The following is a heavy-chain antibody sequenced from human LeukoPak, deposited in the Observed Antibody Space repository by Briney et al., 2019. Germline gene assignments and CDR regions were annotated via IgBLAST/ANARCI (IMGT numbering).Heavy chain of an antibody. CDR1: GFTFSSYA. J-gene: IGHJ4*02. D-gene: IGHD3-10*01. V-gene: IGHV3-23*01. CDR2: ISGSGGST. CDR3: AKGEVRGVYYFDY. Sequence: SGGSLRLSCAASGFTFSSYAMSWVRQAPGKGLEWVSAISGSGGSTYYADSVKGRFTISRDNSKNTLYLQMNSLRAEDTAVYYCAKGEVRGVYYFDYWGQGTLVTVSS.